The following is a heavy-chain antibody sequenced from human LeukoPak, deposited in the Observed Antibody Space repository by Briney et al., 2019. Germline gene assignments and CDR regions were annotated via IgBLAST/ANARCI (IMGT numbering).Heavy chain of an antibody. J-gene: IGHJ4*02. Sequence: SVKVSCKASGGTFSSYAISWVRQAPGQGLEWMGGIITIFGTANYAQKFQGRVTITADKSTSTAYMELSSLRSEDTGVYYCARGGYYDFWSGYYTEGYYFDYWGQGTLVTVSS. CDR2: IITIFGTA. D-gene: IGHD3-3*01. V-gene: IGHV1-69*06. CDR3: ARGGYYDFWSGYYTEGYYFDY. CDR1: GGTFSSYA.